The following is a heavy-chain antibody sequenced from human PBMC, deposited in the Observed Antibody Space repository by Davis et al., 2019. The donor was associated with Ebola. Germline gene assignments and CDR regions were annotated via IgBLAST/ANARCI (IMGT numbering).Heavy chain of an antibody. CDR1: GFTFSSYW. Sequence: GGSLRLSCAASGFTFSSYWMSWVRQAPGKGLEWVANIKQDGSEQYYVDSVKGRFTISRDNAKTSLYLQMNSLRAEDTAVYYCARFKTYYDFWSGYYLDYYYGMDVWGQGTTVTVSS. CDR3: ARFKTYYDFWSGYYLDYYYGMDV. CDR2: IKQDGSEQ. J-gene: IGHJ6*02. V-gene: IGHV3-7*03. D-gene: IGHD3-3*01.